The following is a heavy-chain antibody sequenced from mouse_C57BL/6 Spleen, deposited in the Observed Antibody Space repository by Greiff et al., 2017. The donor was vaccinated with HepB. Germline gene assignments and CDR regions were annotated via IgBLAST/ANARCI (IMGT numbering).Heavy chain of an antibody. J-gene: IGHJ3*01. CDR1: GYTFTSYW. V-gene: IGHV1-50*01. CDR3: ARDQEFAC. Sequence: QVQLQQPGAELVKPGASVKLSCKASGYTFTSYWMPWVNQRPGQGLEWIGEIDPSDSYTNYNQKFKGKATLTVDTSSSTAYMQLSSLTSEDSAVYYCARDQEFACWGQGTLVTVSA. CDR2: IDPSDSYT.